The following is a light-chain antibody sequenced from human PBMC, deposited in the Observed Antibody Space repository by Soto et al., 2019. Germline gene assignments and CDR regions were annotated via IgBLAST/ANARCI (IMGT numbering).Light chain of an antibody. J-gene: IGLJ2*01. CDR2: GNS. CDR1: SSNIRAGYD. CDR3: QSYDSSLSGSMV. Sequence: QPVLTQPPSVSGAPGQRVTISCTGSSSNIRAGYDVHWYQQLPGTAPKLLIYGNSNRPSGVPDRFSGSKSGTSASLAITGLQAEDEADYYCQSYDSSLSGSMVFGGGTKLTVL. V-gene: IGLV1-40*01.